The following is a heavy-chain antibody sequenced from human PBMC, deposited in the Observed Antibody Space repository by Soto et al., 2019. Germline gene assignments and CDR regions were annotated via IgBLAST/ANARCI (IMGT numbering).Heavy chain of an antibody. J-gene: IGHJ4*02. CDR2: IYWDDDK. CDR1: GFSLNTSGVG. V-gene: IGHV2-5*02. Sequence: QITLKESGPTLVKPTQTLTLTCTFSGFSLNTSGVGVGWIRQPPGKALEWLALIYWDDDKRYSPSLKGRLTITKHTSKNQVVLTMTNMDPVDTGTYYCAHRPYADYPIDYWGQGTLVTVSS. D-gene: IGHD4-17*01. CDR3: AHRPYADYPIDY.